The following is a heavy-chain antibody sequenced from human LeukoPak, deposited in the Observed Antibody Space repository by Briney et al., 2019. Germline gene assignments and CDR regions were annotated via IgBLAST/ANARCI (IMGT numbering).Heavy chain of an antibody. CDR1: GFTFTTYW. CDR3: ARVMMGATVTTFHYYCMDV. V-gene: IGHV3-21*01. Sequence: GGSLRLSCAASGFTFTTYWMNWVRQAPGKGLERVASITSSSSHIYYADSVKGRFTISRDNAKNELYLQMNSLRAEDTAIYYCARVMMGATVTTFHYYCMDVWGVGTTVTVSS. D-gene: IGHD4-11*01. J-gene: IGHJ6*03. CDR2: ITSSSSHI.